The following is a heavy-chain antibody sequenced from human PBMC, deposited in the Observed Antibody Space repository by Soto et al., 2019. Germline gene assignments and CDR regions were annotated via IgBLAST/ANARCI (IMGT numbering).Heavy chain of an antibody. CDR1: GFTFSRYA. J-gene: IGHJ4*02. CDR2: VSDGDGRT. CDR3: AQALRDISMGGL. D-gene: IGHD3-10*01. Sequence: EEKLLESGGGLVQPGGSLRLSCAASGFTFSRYAFNWVRQAPGKGLEWISTVSDGDGRTYYADSVKGRFTISRDNSQNMVYLEMSGLRADDTGAYYCAQALRDISMGGLWGQGTLVTVSS. V-gene: IGHV3-23*01.